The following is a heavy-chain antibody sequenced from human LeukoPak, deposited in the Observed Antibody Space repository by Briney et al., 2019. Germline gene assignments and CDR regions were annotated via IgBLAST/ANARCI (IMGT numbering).Heavy chain of an antibody. CDR3: ARGYRSGGLWFGELYLDYFDY. CDR2: ISSSSSSI. CDR1: GFTFRSYS. D-gene: IGHD3-10*01. J-gene: IGHJ4*02. Sequence: PGRSLRLSCAVSGFTFRSYSMNGVRKAPGKGWKGVSSISSSSSSIYYADSVKGRFTIYRDNDKKSLYLQMNSLRAEDTAVYYCARGYRSGGLWFGELYLDYFDYWGQGTLVTVSS. V-gene: IGHV3-21*01.